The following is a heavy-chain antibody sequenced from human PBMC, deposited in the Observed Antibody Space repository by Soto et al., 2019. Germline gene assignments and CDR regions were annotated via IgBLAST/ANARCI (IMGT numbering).Heavy chain of an antibody. J-gene: IGHJ6*02. CDR2: ISAYNGNT. D-gene: IGHD2-15*01. Sequence: QVQLVQSGAEVKKPGASVKVSCKASGYTFTSYGISWLRQAPGQGLEWMGWISAYNGNTNYAQKLQGRVTMTTDTSTSTAYMELRSLRSDDTAVYYCARDYCSGGSCYSRYYYGMDVWGQGTTVTVSS. CDR1: GYTFTSYG. V-gene: IGHV1-18*01. CDR3: ARDYCSGGSCYSRYYYGMDV.